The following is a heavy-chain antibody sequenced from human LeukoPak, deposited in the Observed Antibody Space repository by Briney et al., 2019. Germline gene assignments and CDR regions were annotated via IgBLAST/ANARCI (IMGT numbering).Heavy chain of an antibody. D-gene: IGHD2-15*01. J-gene: IGHJ4*02. CDR2: INPRDGGT. V-gene: IGHV1-2*02. CDR1: GYTFTDYY. CDR3: AREGNGLLSKDLDY. Sequence: ASVKVSCQGSGYTFTDYYLHWVRQAPGQGLEWVGYINPRDGGTSSPQNFRGRVTMTTDASSSTAYMELSRLTSDDTAIYYSAREGNGLLSKDLDYWGQGTLVTVSS.